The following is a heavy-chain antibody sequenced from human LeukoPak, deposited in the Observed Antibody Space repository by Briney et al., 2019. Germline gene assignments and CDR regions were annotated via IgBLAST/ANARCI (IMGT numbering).Heavy chain of an antibody. CDR1: GFAVSSNY. CDR2: IYSGGST. CDR3: ARVWSGYYYYMDV. Sequence: GGSLRLSCAASGFAVSSNYMSWVRQAPGKGLEWVSVIYSGGSTYYADSVKGRFTISRDNSKNTLYLQMNSLRAEDTAVYYCARVWSGYYYYMDVWGKGTTVTVSS. D-gene: IGHD3-10*02. J-gene: IGHJ6*03. V-gene: IGHV3-66*02.